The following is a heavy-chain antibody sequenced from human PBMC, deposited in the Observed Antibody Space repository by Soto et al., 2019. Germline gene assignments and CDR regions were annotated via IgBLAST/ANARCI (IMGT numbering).Heavy chain of an antibody. D-gene: IGHD3-10*01. CDR3: ARGWGEY. Sequence: QVHLVQSVAEVKMPGASVKVSCKASGYIFTNYGISWVRQDPGRGLEWLGWISCYNGNTRYAQKFQGRVTLTTDTSTSTDYMELRSLTSDDTAMYYCARGWGEYWGQGTLVTVSS. CDR2: ISCYNGNT. CDR1: GYIFTNYG. V-gene: IGHV1-18*01. J-gene: IGHJ4*02.